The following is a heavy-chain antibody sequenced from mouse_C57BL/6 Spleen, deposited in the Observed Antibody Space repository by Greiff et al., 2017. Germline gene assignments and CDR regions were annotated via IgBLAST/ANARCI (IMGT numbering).Heavy chain of an antibody. J-gene: IGHJ3*01. CDR3: ARRAAQAPWFAY. CDR1: GYTFTSYW. CDR2: IDPSDSYT. Sequence: VQLQQPGAELVRPGTSVKLSCKASGYTFTSYWMHWVKQRPGQGLEWIGVIDPSDSYTNYNQKFKGKATLTVDTSSSTAYMQLSSLTSEDSAVYYCARRAAQAPWFAYWGQGTLVTGSA. D-gene: IGHD3-2*02. V-gene: IGHV1-59*01.